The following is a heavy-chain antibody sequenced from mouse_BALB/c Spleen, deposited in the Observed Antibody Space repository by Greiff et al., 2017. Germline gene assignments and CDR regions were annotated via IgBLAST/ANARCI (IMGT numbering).Heavy chain of an antibody. D-gene: IGHD2-1*01. J-gene: IGHJ2*01. CDR2: IDPENGDT. CDR3: NALYYGNSLGY. V-gene: IGHV14-4*02. Sequence: EVQRVESGAELVRSGASVKLSCTASGFNIKDYYMHWVKQRPEQGLEWIGWIDPENGDTEYAPKFQGKATMTADTSSNTAYLQLSSLTSEDTAVYYCNALYYGNSLGYWGQGTTLTVSS. CDR1: GFNIKDYY.